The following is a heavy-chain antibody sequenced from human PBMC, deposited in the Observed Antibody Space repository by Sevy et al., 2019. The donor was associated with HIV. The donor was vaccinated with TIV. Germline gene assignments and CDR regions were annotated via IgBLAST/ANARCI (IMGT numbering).Heavy chain of an antibody. CDR3: ARENIAVAGIGYYFDH. J-gene: IGHJ4*02. Sequence: GESLRLSCVASGFTFSTYGMHWVRQAPGKGLEWVAVIWYDGSNKEYVDSVKGRFTISRDNSKDTLYLQMNSLRAEDTAVYYCARENIAVAGIGYYFDHWGQGTLVTVSS. CDR2: IWYDGSNK. CDR1: GFTFSTYG. D-gene: IGHD6-19*01. V-gene: IGHV3-33*01.